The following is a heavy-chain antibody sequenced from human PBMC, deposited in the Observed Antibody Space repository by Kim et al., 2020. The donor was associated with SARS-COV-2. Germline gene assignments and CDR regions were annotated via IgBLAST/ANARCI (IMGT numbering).Heavy chain of an antibody. Sequence: SVKVSCKASGGTFSSYAISWVRQAPGQGLEWMGGIIPIFGTANYAQKFQRRVTITADESTSTAYMELSSLRSEDTAVYYCASRGYCSGGSCYPIDYWGQGTLVTVSS. D-gene: IGHD2-15*01. CDR1: GGTFSSYA. CDR3: ASRGYCSGGSCYPIDY. V-gene: IGHV1-69*13. CDR2: IIPIFGTA. J-gene: IGHJ4*02.